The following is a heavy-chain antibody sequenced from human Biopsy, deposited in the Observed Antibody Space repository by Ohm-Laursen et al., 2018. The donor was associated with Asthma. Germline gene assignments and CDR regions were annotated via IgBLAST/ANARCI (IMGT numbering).Heavy chain of an antibody. CDR1: GGTFNTYV. V-gene: IGHV1-69*01. D-gene: IGHD2-2*01. J-gene: IGHJ4*02. Sequence: SSVKVSCKSLGGTFNTYVIGWVRQAPGQGLEGMGGINSFFGTTTYPQKFQDRVTITVDDSTSTVYMELSSLRSEDTAVYYCARKAGSCISRTCYSLDFWGQGTLVTVSS. CDR3: ARKAGSCISRTCYSLDF. CDR2: INSFFGTT.